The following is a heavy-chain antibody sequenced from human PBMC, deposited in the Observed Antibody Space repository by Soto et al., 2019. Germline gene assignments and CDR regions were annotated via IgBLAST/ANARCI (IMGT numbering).Heavy chain of an antibody. Sequence: GGSLRLSCAASGFTFSSYSMNWVRQAPGKGLEWVSSISSSSSYIYYADSVKGRFTISRDNAKNSLYLQMNSLRAEDTAVYYCARHVSPFLADYGMDVWGQGTTVTVSS. CDR1: GFTFSSYS. V-gene: IGHV3-21*01. CDR2: ISSSSSYI. CDR3: ARHVSPFLADYGMDV. J-gene: IGHJ6*02.